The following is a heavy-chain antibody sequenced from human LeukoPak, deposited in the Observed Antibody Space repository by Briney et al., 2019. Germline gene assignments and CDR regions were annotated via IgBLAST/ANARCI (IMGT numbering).Heavy chain of an antibody. CDR2: ISSSSSYI. J-gene: IGHJ3*02. CDR1: GFTFSSYS. CDR3: ARINCSSTSCYLDAFDI. V-gene: IGHV3-21*01. D-gene: IGHD2-2*01. Sequence: PGGSLRLSCAASGFTFSSYSMNWVRQAPGKGLEWVSSISSSSSYIYYADSVKGRFTISRDNAKNSLYLQMNSLRAEDTAVYYCARINCSSTSCYLDAFDIWGQGTMVTVSS.